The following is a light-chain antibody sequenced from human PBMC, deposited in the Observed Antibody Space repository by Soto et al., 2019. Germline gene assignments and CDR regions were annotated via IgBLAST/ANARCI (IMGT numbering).Light chain of an antibody. CDR3: QQYHSYSWT. Sequence: DIQSTQSPSNLSASLGERVTIACLASQSISGWLAWYQQKPGKAPKLRSDEASSLESGVPSRFSGSGSWTEFTLTSTSLQPDDFATYYCQQYHSYSWTFGQGTKVEIK. V-gene: IGKV1-5*01. CDR1: QSISGW. J-gene: IGKJ1*01. CDR2: EAS.